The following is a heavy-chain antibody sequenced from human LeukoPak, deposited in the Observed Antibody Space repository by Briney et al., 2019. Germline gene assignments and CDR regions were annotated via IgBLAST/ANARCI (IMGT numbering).Heavy chain of an antibody. D-gene: IGHD3-16*01. CDR2: IYHSGST. J-gene: IGHJ4*02. V-gene: IGHV4-34*01. Sequence: PGGSLRLSCAASGFTFSDYYMSWVRQPPGKGLEWIGEIYHSGSTNYNPSPKSRVTISVDTSKNQFSLKLSSVTAADTAVYYCARSLGETKTPFDYWGQGTLVTVSS. CDR1: GFTFSDYY. CDR3: ARSLGETKTPFDY.